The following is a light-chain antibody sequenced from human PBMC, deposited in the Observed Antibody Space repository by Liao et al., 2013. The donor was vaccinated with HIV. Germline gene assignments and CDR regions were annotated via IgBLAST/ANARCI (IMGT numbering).Light chain of an antibody. CDR1: KLGDKY. CDR3: QAWDSGTWV. J-gene: IGLJ3*02. CDR2: QDN. V-gene: IGLV3-1*01. Sequence: SYEVTQPPSVSVSPGQTASITCSGDKLGDKYACWYQQKPGQSPVLVIYQDNKRPSGIPERFSGSNSGNTATLTISGTQTLDEADYYCQAWDSGTWVFGGGTKLTVL.